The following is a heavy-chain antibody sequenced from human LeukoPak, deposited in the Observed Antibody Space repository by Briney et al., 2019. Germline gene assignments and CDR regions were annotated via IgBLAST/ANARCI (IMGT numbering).Heavy chain of an antibody. J-gene: IGHJ3*02. CDR1: GFNFSNYA. D-gene: IGHD1/OR15-1a*01. CDR2: IGVCGGEK. Sequence: GGSLRLSCAASGFNFSNYALIWVRQAPRKGLEWVSTIGVCGGEKYYADSARGRFTISRDNSKNTLYLQVNSLIAEDTAVYYCAKDEIPRNKLYDAFDIWGQGTKVPVSS. V-gene: IGHV3-23*01. CDR3: AKDEIPRNKLYDAFDI.